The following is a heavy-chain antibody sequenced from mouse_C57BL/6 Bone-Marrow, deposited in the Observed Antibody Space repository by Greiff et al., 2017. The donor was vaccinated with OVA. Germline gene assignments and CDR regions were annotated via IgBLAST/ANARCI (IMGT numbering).Heavy chain of an antibody. CDR2: IYPGDGDT. V-gene: IGHV1-82*01. CDR1: GYAFSSSW. CDR3: AIRGDSSGYIDY. D-gene: IGHD3-2*02. Sequence: QVQLQQSGPELVKPGASVKISCKASGYAFSSSWMNWVKQRPGKGLEWIGRIYPGDGDTNYNGKFKGKATLTADKSSSTAYMQLSSLTSEVSAVYFCAIRGDSSGYIDYWGQGTTLTVSS. J-gene: IGHJ2*01.